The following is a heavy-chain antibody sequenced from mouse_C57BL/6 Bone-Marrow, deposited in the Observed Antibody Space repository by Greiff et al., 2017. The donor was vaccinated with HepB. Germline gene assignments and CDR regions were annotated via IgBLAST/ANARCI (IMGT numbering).Heavy chain of an antibody. V-gene: IGHV1-69*01. CDR1: GYTFTSYW. D-gene: IGHD2-3*01. CDR3: ARSDYDGYYYLDY. J-gene: IGHJ2*01. CDR2: IDPSDSYT. Sequence: QVQLQQSGAELVMPGASVKLSCKASGYTFTSYWMHWVKQRPGQGLEWIGEIDPSDSYTNYNQKFKGKSTLTVDKSSSTAYMQLSSLTSEDSAVYYCARSDYDGYYYLDYGGQGTTLTVSS.